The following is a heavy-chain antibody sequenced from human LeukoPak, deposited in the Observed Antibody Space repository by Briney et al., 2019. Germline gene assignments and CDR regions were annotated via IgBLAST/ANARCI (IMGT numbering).Heavy chain of an antibody. Sequence: SETLSLTCAVSGYSISSGYYWGWIRQPPGEGLEWIGSIYHSGSTYYNPSLKSRVTISVDTSKNHVSLKPSSVTAADTAVYYCARSATGFRQDYWGQGTLVTVSS. CDR3: ARSATGFRQDY. CDR2: IYHSGST. CDR1: GYSISSGYY. D-gene: IGHD3-9*01. V-gene: IGHV4-38-2*01. J-gene: IGHJ4*02.